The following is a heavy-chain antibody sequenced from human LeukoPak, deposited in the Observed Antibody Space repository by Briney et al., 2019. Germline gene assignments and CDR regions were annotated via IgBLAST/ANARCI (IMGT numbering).Heavy chain of an antibody. V-gene: IGHV4-39*01. CDR1: GGSISSSSYY. Sequence: SETLSLTCTVSGGSISSSSYYWGWIRQPPGKGLEWIGSIYYSGSTYYNPSLKSRVTISVDTSKNQFSLKLSSVTAADTAVYYCARGRFHAFDIWGQGTMVTVSS. D-gene: IGHD3-10*01. J-gene: IGHJ3*02. CDR2: IYYSGST. CDR3: ARGRFHAFDI.